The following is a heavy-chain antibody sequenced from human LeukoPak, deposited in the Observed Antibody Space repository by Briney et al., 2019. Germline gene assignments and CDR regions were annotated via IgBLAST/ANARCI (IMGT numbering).Heavy chain of an antibody. Sequence: SETLSLTCTVSGDSISSYYWSWIRQPPGKGLEWIGYIYNSGSTNHNPSLKSRVTMSVDTSKNHMSLKLSSVTAADTAMYYCARSTMVNTATGWFDPWGQGTLVTVSS. CDR2: IYNSGST. J-gene: IGHJ5*02. CDR1: GDSISSYY. CDR3: ARSTMVNTATGWFDP. D-gene: IGHD4/OR15-4a*01. V-gene: IGHV4-59*12.